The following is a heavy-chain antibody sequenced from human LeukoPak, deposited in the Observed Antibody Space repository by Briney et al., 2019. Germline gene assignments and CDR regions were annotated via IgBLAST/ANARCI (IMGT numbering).Heavy chain of an antibody. V-gene: IGHV3-21*01. J-gene: IGHJ4*02. D-gene: IGHD4-17*01. CDR2: ISSSSSYI. Sequence: PGGSLRLSCAASRFTFSSYSMNWVRQAPGKGLEWVSSISSSSSYIYYADSVKGRFTISRDNAKNSLYLQMNSLRAEDTAVYYCAIHPTTVTALGDYWGQGTLVTVSS. CDR3: AIHPTTVTALGDY. CDR1: RFTFSSYS.